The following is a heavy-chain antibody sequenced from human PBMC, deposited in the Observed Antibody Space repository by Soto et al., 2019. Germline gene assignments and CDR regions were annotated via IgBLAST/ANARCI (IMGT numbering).Heavy chain of an antibody. Sequence: SETLSLTCAVYGGSFSGYYWSWIRQPPGKGLEWIGEINHSGSTNYNPSLKSRVTISVDTSKNQFSLKLSSVTAADTAVYYCARGWFRSGGSCPDTNWFDPWGQGTLVTVSS. V-gene: IGHV4-34*01. CDR1: GGSFSGYY. D-gene: IGHD2-15*01. CDR2: INHSGST. J-gene: IGHJ5*02. CDR3: ARGWFRSGGSCPDTNWFDP.